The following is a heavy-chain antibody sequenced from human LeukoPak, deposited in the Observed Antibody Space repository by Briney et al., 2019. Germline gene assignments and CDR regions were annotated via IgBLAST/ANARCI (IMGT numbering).Heavy chain of an antibody. D-gene: IGHD7-27*01. Sequence: SETLSLTCTVSGASVTDYYWGWIRQSPGKGLEWISYIHHSGNSDYNPSLRSRVTTSLDTSKNQFSLNLISVTAADTAVYYCTRGHWGLQSWSQGTLVTVSS. CDR2: IHHSGNS. J-gene: IGHJ5*02. CDR3: TRGHWGLQS. CDR1: GASVTDYY. V-gene: IGHV4-59*02.